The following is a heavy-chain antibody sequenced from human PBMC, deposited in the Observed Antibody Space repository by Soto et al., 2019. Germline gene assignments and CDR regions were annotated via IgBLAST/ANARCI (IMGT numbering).Heavy chain of an antibody. CDR1: GYTFSNYG. CDR2: ISGYNGNT. V-gene: IGHV1-18*01. Sequence: QVQLVQSGAEVKKPGASVTVSCKTSGYTFSNYGINWVRQAPGQGLEWMGWISGYNGNTNYSQTVQGRVTMTTSTSKGTVYTELRSLKSDDTAIYYLARFIMVGGWFDPNYYHGMDVWGQGTTVTVSS. J-gene: IGHJ6*02. D-gene: IGHD6-19*01. CDR3: ARFIMVGGWFDPNYYHGMDV.